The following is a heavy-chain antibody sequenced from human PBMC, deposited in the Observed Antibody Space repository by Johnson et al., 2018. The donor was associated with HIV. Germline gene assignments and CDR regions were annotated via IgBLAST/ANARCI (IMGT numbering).Heavy chain of an antibody. D-gene: IGHD6-13*01. Sequence: VQLVESGGGVVRPGGSLRLSCAASGFTFDDYGMSWVRQAPGKGPEWVSGINWNGGSTGYADSVKGRFTISRDNAKNSLYLQMNSLRAEDTAVYYCAKGGWAAAGTLEAFDIWGQGTMVTVSS. CDR3: AKGGWAAAGTLEAFDI. V-gene: IGHV3-20*04. CDR2: INWNGGST. CDR1: GFTFDDYG. J-gene: IGHJ3*02.